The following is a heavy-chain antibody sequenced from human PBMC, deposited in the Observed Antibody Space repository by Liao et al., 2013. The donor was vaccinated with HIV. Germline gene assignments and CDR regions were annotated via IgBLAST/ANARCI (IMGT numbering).Heavy chain of an antibody. CDR3: ARVPHYDGSAYPLDL. V-gene: IGHV4-39*07. J-gene: IGHJ3*01. D-gene: IGHD3-22*01. CDR2: INHSGST. Sequence: QLQLRESGPGLMKPSETLSLTCTVSGGSISSSSYYWGWIRQPPGKGLEWIGEINHSGSTNYNPSLKSRVTMSVDTSKNQFSLKLRSVTAADTAVYYCARVPHYDGSAYPLDLWGQGTLVTVSS. CDR1: GGSISSSSYY.